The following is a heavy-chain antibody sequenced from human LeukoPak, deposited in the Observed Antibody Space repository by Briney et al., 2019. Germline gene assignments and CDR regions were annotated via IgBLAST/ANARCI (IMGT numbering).Heavy chain of an antibody. D-gene: IGHD4-17*01. CDR1: GGSISSSSYY. CDR3: ARLLRKDYGDYLTLPRIDY. V-gene: IGHV4-39*01. J-gene: IGHJ4*02. CDR2: IYYSGST. Sequence: SETLSLTCTVSGGSISSSSYYWGWIRQPPGKGLEWIGSIYYSGSTYYNPSLKSRVTISVDMSKNQFSLKLSSVTAADTAVYYCARLLRKDYGDYLTLPRIDYWGQGTLVTVSS.